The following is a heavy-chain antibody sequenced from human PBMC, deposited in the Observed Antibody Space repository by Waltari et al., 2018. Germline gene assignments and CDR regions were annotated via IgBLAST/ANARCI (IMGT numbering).Heavy chain of an antibody. V-gene: IGHV4-4*07. CDR2: IYTSGST. CDR3: ASGIRYSTDWSAFDI. Sequence: QVQLQESGPGLVKPSETLSLTCTVSGGSISSYYWSWIRQPAGKGLEWIGRIYTSGSTNYNPSLKSRVTISVDTSKNQFSLKLSSVTAADTAVYYCASGIRYSTDWSAFDIWGQGTMVTVSS. CDR1: GGSISSYY. D-gene: IGHD3-9*01. J-gene: IGHJ3*02.